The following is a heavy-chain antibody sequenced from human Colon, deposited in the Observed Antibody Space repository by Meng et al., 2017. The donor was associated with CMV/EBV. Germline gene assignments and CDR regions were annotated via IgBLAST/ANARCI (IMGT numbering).Heavy chain of an antibody. J-gene: IGHJ4*02. CDR1: GDRVSSNNVA. V-gene: IGHV6-1*01. D-gene: IGHD1-26*01. CDR3: ARVISSIGIIDY. Sequence: SGDRVSSNNVAWNWIRQSPSRGLEWLGRTYYRSQWSTDYAVSLRSRINIKADTAKNQFSLQLNSVTPEDTAMYYCARVISSIGIIDYWGQGSLVTVSS. CDR2: TYYRSQWST.